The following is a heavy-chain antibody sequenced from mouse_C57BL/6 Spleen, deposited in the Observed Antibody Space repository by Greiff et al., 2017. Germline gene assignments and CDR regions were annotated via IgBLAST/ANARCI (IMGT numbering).Heavy chain of an antibody. CDR1: GYAFSSYW. CDR2: IYPGDGDT. CDR3: ARREYYAMDY. J-gene: IGHJ4*01. Sequence: VQWVESGAELVKPGASVKISCKASGYAFSSYWMNWVKQRPGKGLEWIGQIYPGDGDTNYNGKFKGKATLTADKSSSTAYMQLSSLTSEDSAVYFCARREYYAMDYWGQGTSVTVSS. V-gene: IGHV1-80*01.